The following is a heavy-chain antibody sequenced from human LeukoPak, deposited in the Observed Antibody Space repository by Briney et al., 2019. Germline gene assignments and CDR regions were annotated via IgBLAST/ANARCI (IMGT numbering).Heavy chain of an antibody. V-gene: IGHV3-48*01. CDR3: AKDLYVDVRWGSAFDI. CDR2: IISSSTI. D-gene: IGHD2-21*01. Sequence: GALRLSCAASGFAFSHYSMNWVRQAPGKGLEWISYIISSSTIYYADSVKGRFTISRDNSKNTLYLQMNSLRAEDAAIYYCAKDLYVDVRWGSAFDIWGQGTVVTVSS. CDR1: GFAFSHYS. J-gene: IGHJ3*02.